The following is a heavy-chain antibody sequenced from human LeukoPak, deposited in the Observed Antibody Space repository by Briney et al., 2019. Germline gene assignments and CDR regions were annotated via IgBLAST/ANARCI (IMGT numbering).Heavy chain of an antibody. D-gene: IGHD1-26*01. J-gene: IGHJ3*02. Sequence: GGSLRLSCAASGFTFSSYSMNWVRQAPGNGREWVSYISSSSRTIYYKYSVKGRFTIARDNAKNSLYLQMNGLRAEDTAVYYCARLGGSDAFDIWGQGTMVTVSS. V-gene: IGHV3-48*01. CDR2: ISSSSRTI. CDR1: GFTFSSYS. CDR3: ARLGGSDAFDI.